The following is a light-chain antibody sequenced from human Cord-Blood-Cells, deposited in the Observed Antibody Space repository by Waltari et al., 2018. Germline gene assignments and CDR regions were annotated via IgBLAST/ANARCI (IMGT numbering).Light chain of an antibody. Sequence: QSVLTQPPSVSWAPGQRVTISCTGSSPNIRAGYDVHWYQQLPGTAPKLLIYGNSNRPSGVPDRFSGSKSGTSASRAITGLQAEDEADYYCQSYDSSLSGWVFGGGTKLTVL. V-gene: IGLV1-40*01. CDR1: SPNIRAGYD. CDR3: QSYDSSLSGWV. J-gene: IGLJ3*02. CDR2: GNS.